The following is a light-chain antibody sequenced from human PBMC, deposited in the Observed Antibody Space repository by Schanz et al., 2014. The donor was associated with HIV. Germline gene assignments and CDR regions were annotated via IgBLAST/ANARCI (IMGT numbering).Light chain of an antibody. V-gene: IGLV2-14*03. Sequence: QSALTQPASVSGSPGQSITISCTGTSSDVGGYNYVSWYQQHPGKAPKLIVYEVKNRPSGVPGRFSGSKSGNTASLTISGLQAEDEADYYCSSYAGSNNLVFGGGTKLTVL. CDR3: SSYAGSNNLV. J-gene: IGLJ2*01. CDR1: SSDVGGYNY. CDR2: EVK.